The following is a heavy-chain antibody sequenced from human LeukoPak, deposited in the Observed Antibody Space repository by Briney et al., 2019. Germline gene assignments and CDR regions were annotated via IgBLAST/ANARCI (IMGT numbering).Heavy chain of an antibody. CDR3: ARHRSPSSLSFFDI. D-gene: IGHD2-2*01. J-gene: IGHJ4*02. Sequence: SETLSLTCTVSGASISSFYWSWIRQPPGKGLEWIGYIYTSETTNFNPALRSRVTISIDTSKNQVSLRLSSVTAADTALYYCARHRSPSSLSFFDIWGQGMLVIVSS. CDR1: GASISSFY. V-gene: IGHV4-4*09. CDR2: IYTSETT.